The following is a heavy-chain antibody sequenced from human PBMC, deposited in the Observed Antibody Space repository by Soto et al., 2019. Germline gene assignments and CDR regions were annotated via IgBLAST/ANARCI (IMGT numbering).Heavy chain of an antibody. Sequence: SETLSLTCAAYGGSFSGYYWSWIRQPPGKGLEWIGEINHSGSTNYNPSLKSRVTISVDTSKNQFSLKLSSVTAADTAVYYCARGSGYSSSWYVGYYFDYWGQGTLVTVSS. J-gene: IGHJ4*02. D-gene: IGHD6-13*01. V-gene: IGHV4-34*01. CDR2: INHSGST. CDR1: GGSFSGYY. CDR3: ARGSGYSSSWYVGYYFDY.